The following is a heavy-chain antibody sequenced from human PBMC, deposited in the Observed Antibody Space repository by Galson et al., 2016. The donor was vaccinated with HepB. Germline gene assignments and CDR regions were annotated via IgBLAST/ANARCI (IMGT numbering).Heavy chain of an antibody. Sequence: SVKVSCKASGYTFTGYYMHWVRQAPGQGLEWMGWINPNSGGTNYAQKFQGRVTMTRDTSINPAYMELSSLKAGATAVYYCSREGQREWYYYGSDTFDYWGQGTLVTVSS. V-gene: IGHV1-2*02. J-gene: IGHJ4*02. CDR3: SREGQREWYYYGSDTFDY. D-gene: IGHD3-10*01. CDR2: INPNSGGT. CDR1: GYTFTGYY.